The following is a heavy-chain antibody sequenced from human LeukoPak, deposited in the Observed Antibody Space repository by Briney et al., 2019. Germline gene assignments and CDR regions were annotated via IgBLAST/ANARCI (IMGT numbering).Heavy chain of an antibody. CDR3: AKTTDYGVPFDY. Sequence: GGSLRLSCAASRFTFSSNSMSWVRQAPGKGLEWVSAISGSGGSTYYADSVKGRFTISRDNSKNTLYLQMNSLRGEDTAVYYCAKTTDYGVPFDYWGQGTLVTVSS. CDR2: ISGSGGST. V-gene: IGHV3-23*01. D-gene: IGHD4-17*01. J-gene: IGHJ4*02. CDR1: RFTFSSNS.